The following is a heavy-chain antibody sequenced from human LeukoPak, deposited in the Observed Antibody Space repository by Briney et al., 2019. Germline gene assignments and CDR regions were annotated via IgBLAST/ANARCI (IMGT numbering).Heavy chain of an antibody. CDR3: ARESTPYYYYGMDV. CDR2: ISYDGSNK. Sequence: SGGSLRLSCAASGFTFSSYAMHWVRQAPGKGLEWVAVISYDGSNKYYADSVKGRFTISRENSKNTLYLQMNSLRAEDTAVYYCARESTPYYYYGMDVWGQGTTVTVSS. V-gene: IGHV3-30-3*01. J-gene: IGHJ6*02. CDR1: GFTFSSYA.